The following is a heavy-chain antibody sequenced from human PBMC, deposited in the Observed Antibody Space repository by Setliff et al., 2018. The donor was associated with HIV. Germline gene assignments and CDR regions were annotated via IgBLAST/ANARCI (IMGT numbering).Heavy chain of an antibody. V-gene: IGHV3-48*01. D-gene: IGHD3-22*01. CDR2: ISSVGTI. CDR1: GFTFSTYS. J-gene: IGHJ3*02. Sequence: GGSLSPSCAASGFTFSTYSMNGVRQAPGKVREWVSYISSVGTIYYADSVKGRFTISRDNARNSLYLQMDSLRAEDTALYYCARDRRYYDSRQPWAFDIWGQGTMVTVSS. CDR3: ARDRRYYDSRQPWAFDI.